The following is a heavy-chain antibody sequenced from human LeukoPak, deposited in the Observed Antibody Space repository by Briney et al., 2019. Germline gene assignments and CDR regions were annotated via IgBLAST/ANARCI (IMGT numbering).Heavy chain of an antibody. J-gene: IGHJ4*02. D-gene: IGHD2-15*01. CDR2: IIPMFGTA. CDR1: GGSFDTYT. V-gene: IGHV1-69*13. CDR3: ASRGLYCSGGSCYQFDY. Sequence: ASVKVSCKASGGSFDTYTINWVRQAPGQGLGWMGEIIPMFGTANYAQKFQGRVTITADESTSTAYMELSSLRSEDTAVYYCASRGLYCSGGSCYQFDYWGQGTLVTVSS.